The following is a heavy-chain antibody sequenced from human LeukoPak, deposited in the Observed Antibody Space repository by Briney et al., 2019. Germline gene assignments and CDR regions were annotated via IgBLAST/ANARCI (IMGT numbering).Heavy chain of an antibody. Sequence: GGSLRLSCAASGFIFSNYWMSWVRQAPGKGLEWVANIKQDGSEKYYVDSVKGRFTISRDNAKNSLYLQMNSLRAEDTAVYYCARRYCSGGSCYPVFDFWGQGILVTVSS. D-gene: IGHD2-15*01. CDR3: ARRYCSGGSCYPVFDF. V-gene: IGHV3-7*01. CDR2: IKQDGSEK. CDR1: GFIFSNYW. J-gene: IGHJ4*02.